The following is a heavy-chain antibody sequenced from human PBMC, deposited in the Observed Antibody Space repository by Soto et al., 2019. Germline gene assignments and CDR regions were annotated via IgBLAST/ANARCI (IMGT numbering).Heavy chain of an antibody. J-gene: IGHJ3*02. CDR3: ARALLAGTGAFDI. Sequence: GASVKVPCKASGYTLTSYDINWVRQATGQGLEWMGWMNPNSGNTGYAQKFQGRVTMTRNTSISTAYMELSSLRSEDTAVYYCARALLAGTGAFDIWGQGTMVTVSS. CDR2: MNPNSGNT. V-gene: IGHV1-8*01. CDR1: GYTLTSYD. D-gene: IGHD6-13*01.